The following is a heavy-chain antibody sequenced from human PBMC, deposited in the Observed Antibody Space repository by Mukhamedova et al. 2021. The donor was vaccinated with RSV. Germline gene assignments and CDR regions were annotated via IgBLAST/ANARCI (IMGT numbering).Heavy chain of an antibody. V-gene: IGHV3-23*01. CDR3: AKGLYYYAMDV. Sequence: PGKGLEWVSAIGGDGRSTYYVGSVKGRFTISRDNSKNTLYLQMNSLRAEDAALYYCAKGLYYYAMDVWDQGTTVTVSS. J-gene: IGHJ6*02. CDR2: IGGDGRST.